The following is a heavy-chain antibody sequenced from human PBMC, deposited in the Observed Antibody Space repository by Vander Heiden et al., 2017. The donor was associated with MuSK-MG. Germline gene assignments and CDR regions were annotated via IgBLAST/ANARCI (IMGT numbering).Heavy chain of an antibody. CDR2: ISSSSSTI. V-gene: IGHV3-48*01. CDR1: GFTFSTYS. J-gene: IGHJ6*03. Sequence: EVQLVESGGGLVQPGGSLRLSCAASGFTFSTYSMNWVRQAPGKGLEWVSFISSSSSTISYADSVKGRFTISRDNAKSSLYLQMNSLRAEDTAVYYCARAHNFWSGYSPDYYMDVWGQGTTVTVSS. D-gene: IGHD3-3*01. CDR3: ARAHNFWSGYSPDYYMDV.